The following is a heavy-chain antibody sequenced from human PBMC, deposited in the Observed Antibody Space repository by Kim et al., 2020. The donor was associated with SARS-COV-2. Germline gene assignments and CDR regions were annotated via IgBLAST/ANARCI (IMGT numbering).Heavy chain of an antibody. D-gene: IGHD2-2*01. CDR2: IIPIFGTA. CDR1: GGTFSSYA. J-gene: IGHJ6*02. CDR3: ARGGYCSSTSCPIERYYYYYGMDV. Sequence: SVKVSCKASGGTFSSYAISWVRQAPGQGLEWMGGIIPIFGTANYAQKFQGRVTITADESTSTAYMELSSLRSEDTAVYYCARGGYCSSTSCPIERYYYYYGMDVWGQGTTVTVSS. V-gene: IGHV1-69*13.